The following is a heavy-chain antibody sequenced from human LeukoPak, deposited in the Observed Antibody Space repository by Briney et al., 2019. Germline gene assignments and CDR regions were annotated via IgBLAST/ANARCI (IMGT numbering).Heavy chain of an antibody. CDR3: ARGLAAAGSFDP. D-gene: IGHD6-13*01. J-gene: IGHJ5*02. CDR2: IYYSGST. V-gene: IGHV4-31*03. Sequence: SETLSLTCTVSNDSITSGAYYWTWIRQHPGKGLEWIGYIYYSGSTYYNPSLKSRISMSVDTSKNQFSLKLNSVTAADTAVYYCARGLAAAGSFDPWGQGTLVTVSS. CDR1: NDSITSGAYY.